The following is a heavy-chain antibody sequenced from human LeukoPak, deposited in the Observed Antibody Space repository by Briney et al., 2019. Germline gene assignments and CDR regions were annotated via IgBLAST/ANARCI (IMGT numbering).Heavy chain of an antibody. Sequence: SETLSLTCIVSGGSISSGGRYWGWIRQPPGKGLEWIGSIYYSGSTYYNPSLNSRVTMFIDMSKNHFSLKMSSVTATDTAVYYCARLVYGGGSCPAEFDYWGQGTLVTVSS. J-gene: IGHJ4*02. V-gene: IGHV4-39*02. CDR2: IYYSGST. D-gene: IGHD2-15*01. CDR1: GGSISSGGRY. CDR3: ARLVYGGGSCPAEFDY.